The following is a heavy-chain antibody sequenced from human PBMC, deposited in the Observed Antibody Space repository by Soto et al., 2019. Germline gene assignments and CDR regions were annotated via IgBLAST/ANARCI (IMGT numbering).Heavy chain of an antibody. CDR1: GITFSSYG. V-gene: IGHV3-30*18. D-gene: IGHD3-10*01. J-gene: IGHJ5*02. CDR2: ISYDGRNK. CDR3: AKERWGFGELLYDWFDP. Sequence: QVQLVESGGGVVQPGRSLRLSCAASGITFSSYGMHWVRQAPGTGLEWVAVISYDGRNKYYADSVKGRFTISRDNSKNTMYLQMHRLRAEDTAVYYCAKERWGFGELLYDWFDPWGQGPLVTVSS.